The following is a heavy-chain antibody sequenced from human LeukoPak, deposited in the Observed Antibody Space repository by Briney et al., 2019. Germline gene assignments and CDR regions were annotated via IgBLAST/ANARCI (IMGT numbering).Heavy chain of an antibody. J-gene: IGHJ4*02. D-gene: IGHD1-1*01. CDR3: ARWKIANSAFDY. CDR2: IYSGGST. Sequence: GGSLRLSCAASGFTVSSNYMSWVRQAPGKGLEWVSVIYSGGSTYYADSVRGRFTISRDNSKNTLYLQMNSLRAEDTAVYYCARWKIANSAFDYWGQGTLVTVSS. V-gene: IGHV3-53*01. CDR1: GFTVSSNY.